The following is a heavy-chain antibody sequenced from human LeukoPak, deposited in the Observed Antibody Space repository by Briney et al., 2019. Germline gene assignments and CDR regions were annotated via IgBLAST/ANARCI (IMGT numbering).Heavy chain of an antibody. CDR3: ASGMYSYGYGENYYYYMDV. J-gene: IGHJ6*03. D-gene: IGHD5-18*01. V-gene: IGHV1-69*13. CDR2: IIPIFGTA. CDR1: GGTFSSYA. Sequence: GASVKVSCKASGGTFSSYAISWVRQAPGQGLEWMGGIIPIFGTANYARKFQGRVTITADESTSTAYMELSSLRSEDTAVYYCASGMYSYGYGENYYYYMDVWGKGTTVTVSS.